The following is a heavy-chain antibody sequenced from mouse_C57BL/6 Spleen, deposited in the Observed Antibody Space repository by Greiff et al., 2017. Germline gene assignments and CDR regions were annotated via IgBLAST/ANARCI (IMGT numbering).Heavy chain of an antibody. D-gene: IGHD2-1*01. Sequence: QVQLQQPGAELVKPGASVKLSCKASGYTFTSYWMHWVKQRPGRGLEWIGRIDPNSGGTKYNEKFKSKATLTVDKPSSTAYMQLSSLTSEDSAVYYCARSAGWDYGNYFYWYFDVWGTGTTVTVSS. CDR3: ARSAGWDYGNYFYWYFDV. V-gene: IGHV1-72*01. J-gene: IGHJ1*03. CDR1: GYTFTSYW. CDR2: IDPNSGGT.